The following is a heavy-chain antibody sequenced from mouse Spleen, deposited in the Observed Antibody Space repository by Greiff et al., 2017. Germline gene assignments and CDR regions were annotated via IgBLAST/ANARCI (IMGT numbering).Heavy chain of an antibody. V-gene: IGHV2-5*01. J-gene: IGHJ4*01. CDR2: IWRGGST. CDR1: GFSLTSYG. Sequence: QVQLQQSGPGLVQPSQSLSITCTVSGFSLTSYGVHWVRQSPGKGLEWLGVIWRGGSTDYNAAFMSRLSITKDNSKSQVFFKMNSLQADDTAIYYCAKNEDYDYPYYAMDYWGQGTSVTVSS. CDR3: AKNEDYDYPYYAMDY. D-gene: IGHD2-4*01.